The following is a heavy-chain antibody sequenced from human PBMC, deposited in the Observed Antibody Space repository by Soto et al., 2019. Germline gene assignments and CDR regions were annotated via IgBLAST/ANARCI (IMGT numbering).Heavy chain of an antibody. Sequence: ETLPLTCVVSGDCISSSVWWTWVRQPPGKGLEWIGEVFHTGNTNYNPSLKSRVTMSVDKSTNEFSLKVTSVTAADTAIYYCARKAWVRFDYWGQGALVTV. CDR3: ARKAWVRFDY. CDR1: GDCISSSVW. V-gene: IGHV4-4*02. J-gene: IGHJ4*02. CDR2: VFHTGNT. D-gene: IGHD7-27*01.